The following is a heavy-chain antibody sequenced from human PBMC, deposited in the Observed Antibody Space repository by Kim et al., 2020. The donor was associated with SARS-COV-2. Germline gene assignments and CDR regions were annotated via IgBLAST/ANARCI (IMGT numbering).Heavy chain of an antibody. Sequence: GGSLRLSCAASGFTFSSYGMHWVRQAPGKGLEWVAVISYDGSNKYYADSVKGRFTISRDNSKNTLYLQMNSLRAEDTAVYYCARDTDSSGYLDYWGQGTLVTVSS. CDR3: ARDTDSSGYLDY. CDR1: GFTFSSYG. V-gene: IGHV3-33*05. J-gene: IGHJ4*02. CDR2: ISYDGSNK. D-gene: IGHD3-22*01.